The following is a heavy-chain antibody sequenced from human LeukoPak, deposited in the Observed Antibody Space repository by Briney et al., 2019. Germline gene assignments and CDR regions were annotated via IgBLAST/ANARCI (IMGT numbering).Heavy chain of an antibody. CDR2: INHSGST. V-gene: IGHV4-34*01. CDR3: AELGITMIGGV. CDR1: GGSFSGYY. D-gene: IGHD3-10*02. Sequence: SETLSLTCAVYGGSFSGYYWSWIRQPPGKGLEWIGEINHSGSTNYNPSLKSRVTISVDTSKNQFSLKLSSVTAADTAVYYCAELGITMIGGVWGKGTTVTISS. J-gene: IGHJ6*04.